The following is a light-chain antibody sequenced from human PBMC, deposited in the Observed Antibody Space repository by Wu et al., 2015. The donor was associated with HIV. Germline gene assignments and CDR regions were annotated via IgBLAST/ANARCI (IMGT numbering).Light chain of an antibody. J-gene: IGKJ1*01. CDR2: GAS. CDR1: QSVSSNY. CDR3: QQYNNWPPTT. V-gene: IGKV3-20*01. Sequence: EIVLTQSPGTLSLSPGERATLSCRASQSVSSNYLAWYQQKPGQAPRLLIYGASSRATGIPDRFSGSGSGTDFTLTISRLEPEDFAVYYCQQYNNWPPTTFGQGTKVEIK.